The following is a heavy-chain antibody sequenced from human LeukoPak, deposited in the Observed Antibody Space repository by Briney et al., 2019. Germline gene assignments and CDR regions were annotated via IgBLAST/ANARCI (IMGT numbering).Heavy chain of an antibody. CDR1: GYTFTGYY. CDR3: ARVGSSGDYYYYMHV. V-gene: IGHV1-2*02. Sequence: ASVKVSCKASGYTFTGYYMHWVRQAPGQGLEWMGWINPNSGGTNYAQKFQGRVTMTRDTSISTAYMELSRLRSDDTAVYYCARVGSSGDYYYYMHVWGKGTTVTISS. D-gene: IGHD6-25*01. J-gene: IGHJ6*03. CDR2: INPNSGGT.